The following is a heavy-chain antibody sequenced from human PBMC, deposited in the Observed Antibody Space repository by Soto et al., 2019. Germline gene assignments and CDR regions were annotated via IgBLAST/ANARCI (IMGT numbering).Heavy chain of an antibody. V-gene: IGHV4-30-2*01. D-gene: IGHD4-17*01. CDR1: GGSISSGGYS. CDR2: IYHSGST. CDR3: ARASTTVTTLDY. Sequence: SETLSLTCAVSGGSISSGGYSWSWIRQPPGKGLEWIGYIYHSGSTYYNPSLKGRVTISVDRSKNQFSLKLSSVTAADTAVYYCARASTTVTTLDYWGQGTLVTVSS. J-gene: IGHJ4*02.